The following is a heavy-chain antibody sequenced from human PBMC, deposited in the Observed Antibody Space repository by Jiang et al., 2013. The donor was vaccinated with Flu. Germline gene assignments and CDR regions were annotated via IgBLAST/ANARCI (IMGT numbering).Heavy chain of an antibody. V-gene: IGHV7-4-1*02. D-gene: IGHD6-6*01. J-gene: IGHJ4*02. CDR3: ARDRPDKAARPWVFDY. Sequence: QSGSELKKPGASVRVSCKASGYSFENYAMNWVRQAPGQGLEWLGWINTNTGNPTYAQGFTGRFVLSMDSSVSTVYLQINTLKAEDSAVYYCARDRPDKAARPWVFDYWGQGTLVTVSS. CDR2: INTNTGNP. CDR1: GYSFENYA.